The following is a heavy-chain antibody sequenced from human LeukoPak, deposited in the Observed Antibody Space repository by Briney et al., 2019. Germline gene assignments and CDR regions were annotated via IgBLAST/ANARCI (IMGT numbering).Heavy chain of an antibody. V-gene: IGHV4-34*01. CDR3: AREYSGSSQKDC. Sequence: PSETLSLTCAVYGESFSDHYWTWIRQPPGKGLEWIGESTHSGSTNYNPSLKSRVTISVDTSKNQFSMRLTSVTAADTAVYFCAREYSGSSQKDCWGQGILVTVSS. D-gene: IGHD1-26*01. J-gene: IGHJ4*02. CDR2: STHSGST. CDR1: GESFSDHY.